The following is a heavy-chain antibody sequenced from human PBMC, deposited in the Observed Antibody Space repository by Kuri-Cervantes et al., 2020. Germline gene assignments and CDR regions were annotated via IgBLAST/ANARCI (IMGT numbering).Heavy chain of an antibody. CDR2: IYYSGST. V-gene: IGHV4-59*12. CDR3: AREGGRGSGTNWFDP. Sequence: SETLSLTCTVSGGSISSYYWSWIRQPPGKGLEWIGYIYYSGSTYYNPSLKSRVTISVDTSKNQLSLKLSSVTAADTAVYYCAREGGRGSGTNWFDPWGQGTLVTVSS. CDR1: GGSISSYY. J-gene: IGHJ5*02. D-gene: IGHD3-10*01.